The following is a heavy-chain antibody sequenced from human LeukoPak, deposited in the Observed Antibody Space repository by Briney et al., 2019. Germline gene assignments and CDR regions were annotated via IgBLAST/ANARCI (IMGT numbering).Heavy chain of an antibody. CDR1: GFTFSSYA. Sequence: PGGSLRLSCAASGFTFSSYAMHWVRQAPGEGLEWVAVISYDGSNKYYADSVKGRFTISRDNSKNTLYLQMNSLRAEDTAVYYCARDTYRFFDLWSRGTLVTVSS. J-gene: IGHJ2*01. CDR2: ISYDGSNK. V-gene: IGHV3-30-3*01. CDR3: ARDTYRFFDL.